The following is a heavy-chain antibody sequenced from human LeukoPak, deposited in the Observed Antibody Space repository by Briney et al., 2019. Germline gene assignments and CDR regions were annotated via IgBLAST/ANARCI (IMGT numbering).Heavy chain of an antibody. CDR1: GGSFSGYY. D-gene: IGHD6-6*01. CDR2: INHSGST. Sequence: SETLSLTCAVYGGSFSGYYWSWIRQPPGKGLEWIGAINHSGSTNYNPSLKSRVTISVDTSKNQFSLKLSSVTAADTAVYYCAWYSSSSGGMDVWGQGTTVTVSS. CDR3: AWYSSSSGGMDV. V-gene: IGHV4-34*01. J-gene: IGHJ6*02.